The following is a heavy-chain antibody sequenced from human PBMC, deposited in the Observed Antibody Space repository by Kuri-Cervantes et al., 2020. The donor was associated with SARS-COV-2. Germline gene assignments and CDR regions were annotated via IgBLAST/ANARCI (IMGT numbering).Heavy chain of an antibody. J-gene: IGHJ6*03. D-gene: IGHD1-26*01. CDR3: ARDSRSYYQVLLDHYYYSYMAV. CDR2: FDPEDGET. CDR1: GYTLTELS. Sequence: ASVKVSCKVSGYTLTELSMHWVRQAPGKGLEWMGGFDPEDGETIYAQKFQGRVTMTEDTSTDTAYMELSSLRSEDTAVYYCARDSRSYYQVLLDHYYYSYMAVWGKGTTVTVSS. V-gene: IGHV1-24*01.